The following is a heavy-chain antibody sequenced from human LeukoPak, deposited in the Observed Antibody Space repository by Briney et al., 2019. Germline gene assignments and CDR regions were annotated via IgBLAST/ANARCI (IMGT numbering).Heavy chain of an antibody. CDR1: GYKFTSYW. J-gene: IGHJ4*02. CDR2: IYPGDSDT. Sequence: GESLKISCKVSGYKFTSYWIGWLRQMPGKRLEWMGIIYPGDSDTRYSPSFQGQVTISADEFTNTAYLQWSSLKASDTAMYFCARPAGGYRYGFWAYWGQGTLVTVSS. CDR3: ARPAGGYRYGFWAY. D-gene: IGHD5-18*01. V-gene: IGHV5-51*01.